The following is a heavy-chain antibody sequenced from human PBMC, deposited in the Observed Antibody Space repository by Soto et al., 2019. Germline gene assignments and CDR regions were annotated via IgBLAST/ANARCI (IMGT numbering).Heavy chain of an antibody. CDR3: ATIVGANDY. V-gene: IGHV4-4*07. CDR1: RASIYTYS. D-gene: IGHD1-26*01. J-gene: IGHJ4*02. Sequence: SETLSLTCTVSRASIYTYSWTWIRQPAGKGLQWIGHIYSSGSANYSPSLKSRVSMSVDSSKNQISLKLTSVTAADTAVYYCATIVGANDYWGQGTLITVSS. CDR2: IYSSGSA.